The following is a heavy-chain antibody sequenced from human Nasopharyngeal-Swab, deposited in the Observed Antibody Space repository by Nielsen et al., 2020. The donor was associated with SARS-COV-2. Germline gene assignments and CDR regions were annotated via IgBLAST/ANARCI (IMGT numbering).Heavy chain of an antibody. CDR2: ISGSGGNT. D-gene: IGHD1-26*01. Sequence: GGSLRLSCTVSGFAFGNYAMSWVRQAPGKGLEWVSGISGSGGNTFVADSVKGRFTISRDNSKNTLYLQMSSLRVAGTATYYCAKEGSIIVGTFFDSWGQGALVTVSS. CDR1: GFAFGNYA. V-gene: IGHV3-23*01. J-gene: IGHJ4*02. CDR3: AKEGSIIVGTFFDS.